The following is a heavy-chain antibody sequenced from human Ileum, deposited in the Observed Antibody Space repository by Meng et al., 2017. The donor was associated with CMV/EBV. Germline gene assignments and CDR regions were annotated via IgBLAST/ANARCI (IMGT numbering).Heavy chain of an antibody. CDR2: ISNSGDRT. Sequence: GGSLRLSCAASGFTFSSYAMSWLRLVPGRGLEWISTISNSGDRTWSTDSVKGRFTISRDNSRNTMYLQMNNLRVEDTAVYLCARTGGPNDFMDVWFGPWGQGTLVTVSS. D-gene: IGHD1-1*01. CDR3: ARTGGPNDFMDVWFGP. V-gene: IGHV3-23*01. CDR1: GFTFSSYA. J-gene: IGHJ5*02.